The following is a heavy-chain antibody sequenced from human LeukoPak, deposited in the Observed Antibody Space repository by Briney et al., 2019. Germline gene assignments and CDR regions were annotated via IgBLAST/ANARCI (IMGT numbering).Heavy chain of an antibody. Sequence: PSETLSLTCAVYGGSFSGYYWSWIRQPPGEGLEWIGEINHSGSTNYNPSLNSRVTISVETAKNQFSLKLTSVTAADTAAYYCARSPPPPAVAAFHYFDYWGQGTLVTVSS. D-gene: IGHD6-19*01. CDR2: INHSGST. CDR3: ARSPPPPAVAAFHYFDY. V-gene: IGHV4-34*01. J-gene: IGHJ4*02. CDR1: GGSFSGYY.